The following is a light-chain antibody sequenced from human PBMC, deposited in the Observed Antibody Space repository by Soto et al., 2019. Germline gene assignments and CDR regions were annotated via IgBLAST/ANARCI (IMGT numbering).Light chain of an antibody. Sequence: SSLTQPPSASGSPGQSSTISCTATCSDIGAYIYLSWYQQHPGKAPKLMISEVSRRPSGVPERFSGSKCGNTASVTVSGLQADDEAHYYCSLYAGSNNFVFGTGTKVTVL. V-gene: IGLV2-8*01. CDR2: EVS. CDR1: CSDIGAYIY. CDR3: SLYAGSNNFV. J-gene: IGLJ1*01.